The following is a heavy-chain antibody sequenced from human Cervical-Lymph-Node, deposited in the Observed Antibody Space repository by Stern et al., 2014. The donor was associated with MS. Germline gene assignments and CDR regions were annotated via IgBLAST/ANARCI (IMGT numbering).Heavy chain of an antibody. V-gene: IGHV3-30-3*01. CDR3: ARASNAYCAGDCYSGY. D-gene: IGHD2-21*02. CDR1: GFTFSSYT. J-gene: IGHJ4*02. Sequence: VQLVQSGGGVVQPGRSLRLSCAASGFTFSSYTMDRVRQAPGKGLEWVAVISYDENNKYYADSVKGRFTISRDNSKNTLYLQMNSLRAEDTAVYYCARASNAYCAGDCYSGYWGQGTLVTVSS. CDR2: ISYDENNK.